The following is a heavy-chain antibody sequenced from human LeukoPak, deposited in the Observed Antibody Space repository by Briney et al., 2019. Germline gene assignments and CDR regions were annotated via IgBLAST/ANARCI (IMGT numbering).Heavy chain of an antibody. CDR3: AREEKQQLVQPYYYYGMDV. CDR1: GYTFTSYY. Sequence: ASVKVSCKASGYTFTSYYMHWVRRAPGQGLEWMGIINPSGGSTSYAQKFQGRVTMTRDTSTSTVYMELSSLRSEDTAVYYCAREEKQQLVQPYYYYGMDVWGQGTTVTVSS. CDR2: INPSGGST. D-gene: IGHD6-13*01. V-gene: IGHV1-46*01. J-gene: IGHJ6*02.